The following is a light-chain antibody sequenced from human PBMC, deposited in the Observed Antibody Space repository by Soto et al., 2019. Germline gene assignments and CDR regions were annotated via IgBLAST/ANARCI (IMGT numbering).Light chain of an antibody. V-gene: IGKV3-20*01. J-gene: IGKJ4*01. CDR3: QQYADAPVT. CDR2: RTL. Sequence: ENVLTQSPGFLAVSPGARDTLSCRASQPVRNGYLAWYQHKAGQAPRLLIYRTLSRAAGIPDRFSGSGSGTDFTLTISRLEPEDFAVYFCQQYADAPVTFGGGTKVEIK. CDR1: QPVRNGY.